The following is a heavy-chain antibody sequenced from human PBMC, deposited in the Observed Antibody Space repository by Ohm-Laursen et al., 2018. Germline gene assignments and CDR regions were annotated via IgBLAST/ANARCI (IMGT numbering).Heavy chain of an antibody. CDR3: ARDWGLYGERTMVRADH. CDR1: GFTFRTYS. V-gene: IGHV3-48*01. CDR2: IDASGGTI. Sequence: SLRLSCAASGFTFRTYSMNWVRQSPGKGLEWLSYIDASGGTIYYADSVKGRLTISRDNAKNSLYLQMNSLRSDDTAVYYCARDWGLYGERTMVRADHWGQGTLVTVSS. J-gene: IGHJ4*02. D-gene: IGHD3-10*01.